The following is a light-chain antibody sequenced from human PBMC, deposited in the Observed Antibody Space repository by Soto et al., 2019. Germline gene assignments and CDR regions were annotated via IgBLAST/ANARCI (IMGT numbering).Light chain of an antibody. V-gene: IGLV2-14*01. CDR2: EVS. J-gene: IGLJ2*01. CDR1: SSDVGGSNY. Sequence: QSVLTQPASVSGSPGQSITISCTGTSSDVGGSNYVSWYQQYPGTAPKLMIYEVSNRPSGVSNRFSGSKSGNTASLTISGLQAEDEADYYCSSYTSSSSVVFGGGTKLTVL. CDR3: SSYTSSSSVV.